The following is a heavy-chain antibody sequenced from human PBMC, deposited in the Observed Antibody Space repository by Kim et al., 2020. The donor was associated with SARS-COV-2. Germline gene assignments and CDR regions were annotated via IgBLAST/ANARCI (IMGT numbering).Heavy chain of an antibody. CDR3: ARYLKAARFVDY. Sequence: YYNPSLKSRVTISVDTSKTQFSLKLSSVTAADTAVYYCARYLKAARFVDYWGQGTLVTVSS. D-gene: IGHD6-6*01. V-gene: IGHV4-31*02. J-gene: IGHJ4*02.